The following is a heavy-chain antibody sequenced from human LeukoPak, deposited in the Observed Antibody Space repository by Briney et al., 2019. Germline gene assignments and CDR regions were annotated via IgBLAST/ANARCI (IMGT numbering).Heavy chain of an antibody. CDR2: ISSSGSSM. J-gene: IGHJ6*03. D-gene: IGHD2-2*01. CDR1: GFTFSSYT. V-gene: IGHV3-48*01. Sequence: GSLRLSCAASGFTFSSYTMIWVRQAPGKGLEWVSFISSSGSSMYYADSVKGRFTISRDNAKNSLYLEMNGLRAGDTAVYYCARDHCSSTSCAIWSYYYMDVWGKGTTVTVSS. CDR3: ARDHCSSTSCAIWSYYYMDV.